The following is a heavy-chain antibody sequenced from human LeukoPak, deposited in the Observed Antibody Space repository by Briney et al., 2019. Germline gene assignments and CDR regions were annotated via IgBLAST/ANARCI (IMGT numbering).Heavy chain of an antibody. V-gene: IGHV4-34*01. CDR3: ARVASGSYLGDYFDY. J-gene: IGHJ4*02. Sequence: SETLSLTCAVYGGSFSGYYWSWIRQPPGKGLEWIGEINHSGSTNYNPSLKSRVTISVDTSKNQFSLKLSSVTAADTAVYYCARVASGSYLGDYFDYWGQGTLVTVSS. CDR2: INHSGST. CDR1: GGSFSGYY. D-gene: IGHD3-10*01.